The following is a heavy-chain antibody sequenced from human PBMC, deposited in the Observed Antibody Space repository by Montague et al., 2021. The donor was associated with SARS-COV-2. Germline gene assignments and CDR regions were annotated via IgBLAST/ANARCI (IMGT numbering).Heavy chain of an antibody. Sequence: TLSLTCTVSGGSISSGSYYWSWIRQPAGKGLEWIGRISISGSTNYNPSLKSRVTISVDTSKNQFSLKLSSVTAADTAVYYCARDRAVAGQFDYWGQGTLVTVSS. CDR1: GGSISSGSYY. V-gene: IGHV4-61*02. CDR3: ARDRAVAGQFDY. D-gene: IGHD6-19*01. CDR2: ISISGST. J-gene: IGHJ4*02.